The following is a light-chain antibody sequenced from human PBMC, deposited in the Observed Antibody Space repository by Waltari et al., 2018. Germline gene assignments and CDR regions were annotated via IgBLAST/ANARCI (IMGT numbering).Light chain of an antibody. J-gene: IGKJ1*01. CDR1: QSVLYSSNNKNY. CDR3: QQYYSTQT. Sequence: DIVMTQSPDSLAVSLGERATINCKSSQSVLYSSNNKNYLAWYQQKPVQPPKLPIYWASTRESGVPDRFSGSGSGTDFTLTISSLQAEDVAVYYCQQYYSTQTFGQGTKVEIK. CDR2: WAS. V-gene: IGKV4-1*01.